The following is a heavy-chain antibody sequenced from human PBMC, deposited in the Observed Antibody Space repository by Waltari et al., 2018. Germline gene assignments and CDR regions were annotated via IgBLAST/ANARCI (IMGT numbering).Heavy chain of an antibody. J-gene: IGHJ4*02. Sequence: EVQLVQSGAEVKKPGESLKISCKGSGYSFTSYWIGWVRQMPGKGLEWMGISNPGDAETRDSPSVQGQVTIPADNSISTADLQWSSLKASDTAMYYCARRRGLHGDYWGQGTLVTVSS. CDR2: SNPGDAET. D-gene: IGHD2-21*02. CDR3: ARRRGLHGDY. V-gene: IGHV5-51*01. CDR1: GYSFTSYW.